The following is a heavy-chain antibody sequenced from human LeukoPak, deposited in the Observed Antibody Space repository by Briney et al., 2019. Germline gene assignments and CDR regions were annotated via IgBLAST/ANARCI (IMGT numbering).Heavy chain of an antibody. D-gene: IGHD6-19*01. V-gene: IGHV3-7*01. J-gene: IGHJ5*01. Sequence: PGGSLRLSCAAYGFTFSTNWMSWFRQAPGKGLEWVAHIKPDGSETYYVDSVKGRFTISRDNAKNSLYLQMNSLRAEDTAVYYCATAVSVAGDSWGQGTLVTVSS. CDR1: GFTFSTNW. CDR2: IKPDGSET. CDR3: ATAVSVAGDS.